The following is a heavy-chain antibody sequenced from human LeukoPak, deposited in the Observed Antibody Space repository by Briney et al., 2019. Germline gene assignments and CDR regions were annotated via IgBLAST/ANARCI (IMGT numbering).Heavy chain of an antibody. J-gene: IGHJ5*02. CDR2: INHSGYT. V-gene: IGHV4-34*01. CDR1: GGSFSCYY. Sequence: PSGTLSLTCAVYGGSFSCYYWGWIRQPPGKGLQWIGEINHSGYTNYNPSLKSRVTISLDTSKNQFSLKLTSVTAADTAVYYCAASGGPINWFDPWGQGTLVTVSS. CDR3: AASGGPINWFDP. D-gene: IGHD2-15*01.